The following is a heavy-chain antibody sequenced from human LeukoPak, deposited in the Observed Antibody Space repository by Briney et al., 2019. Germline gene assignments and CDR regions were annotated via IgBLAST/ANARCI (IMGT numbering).Heavy chain of an antibody. Sequence: SETLSLTCTVSGGSVSSGGYYWSWIRQHPGKGPEWIGYIFYSGSTDYNPSLKSRVTISVDTSKNHFSLKLSSVTAADTAVYYCARHLTQWLVPVDYWGQGTLVTVSS. CDR3: ARHLTQWLVPVDY. CDR2: IFYSGST. J-gene: IGHJ4*02. CDR1: GGSVSSGGYY. V-gene: IGHV4-61*08. D-gene: IGHD6-19*01.